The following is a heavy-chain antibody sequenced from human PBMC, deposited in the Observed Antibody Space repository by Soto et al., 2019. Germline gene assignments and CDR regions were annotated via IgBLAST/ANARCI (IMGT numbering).Heavy chain of an antibody. V-gene: IGHV4-30-4*01. CDR3: ARRSVASGLDAY. D-gene: IGHD6-19*01. CDR1: GGSISSGDYY. Sequence: QVQLQESGPGLVKPSQTLSLTCTVSGGSISSGDYYWSWIRQPPGKGLEWIGYIYYSGSTYYNPSPSRRXXMXVXLSQNQYSLKLSSVTAAETAVYYCARRSVASGLDAYGGQGTLVTVSS. J-gene: IGHJ4*02. CDR2: IYYSGST.